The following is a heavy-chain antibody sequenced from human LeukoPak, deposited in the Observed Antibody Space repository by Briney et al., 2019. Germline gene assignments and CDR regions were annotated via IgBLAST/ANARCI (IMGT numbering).Heavy chain of an antibody. CDR3: AKDQVPVTMVRGSFDY. D-gene: IGHD3-10*01. J-gene: IGHJ4*02. CDR1: GFTFSSYA. V-gene: IGHV3-23*01. Sequence: AGGSLRLSCAASGFTFSSYAMSWVRQAPGKGLEWVSAISGSGGSTYYADSVKGRFTISRDNSKNTLYLQMNSLRAEDTAVYYCAKDQVPVTMVRGSFDYWGQGTLVTVSS. CDR2: ISGSGGST.